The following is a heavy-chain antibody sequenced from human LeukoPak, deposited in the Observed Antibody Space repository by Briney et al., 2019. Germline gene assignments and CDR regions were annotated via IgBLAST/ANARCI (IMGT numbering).Heavy chain of an antibody. CDR3: ARAAIQVVADTSGDYYGMDV. D-gene: IGHD2-15*01. CDR2: IYYSGST. CDR1: GGSISSSNYY. Sequence: PSETLSLTCTVSGGSISSSNYYWGWIRQPPGKGLEWIGYIYYSGSTYYNPSLKSRVTMSVDTSKNQFSLKLSSVTAADMAVYYCARAAIQVVADTSGDYYGMDVWGQGTTVTVSS. V-gene: IGHV4-31*03. J-gene: IGHJ6*02.